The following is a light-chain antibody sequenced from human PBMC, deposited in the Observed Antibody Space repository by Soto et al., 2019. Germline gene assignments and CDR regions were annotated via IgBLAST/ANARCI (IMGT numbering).Light chain of an antibody. J-gene: IGKJ1*01. V-gene: IGKV1-39*01. CDR1: QTITTY. CDR3: QQSYSAPRT. CDR2: AAS. Sequence: GDRVTITCRTSQTITTYLNWYQQKPGKAPKLLIYAASSLQIGVPPRFSGSGSGTDFTLAISSLQPEDFATYYCQQSYSAPRTFXQGTKVDIK.